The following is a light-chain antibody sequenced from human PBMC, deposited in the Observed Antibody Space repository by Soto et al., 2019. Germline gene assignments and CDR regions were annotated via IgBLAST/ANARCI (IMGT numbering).Light chain of an antibody. CDR2: DTS. Sequence: DKQMTQSPSTLSASVGDRVTITCRASQSINTWLALYQQKPGKAPKLLIYDTSTLKSGAPSRFRGSGSGTDFTLTINSLQPDDFATYYCQPYQNYPLPFGGGTKVEIK. CDR1: QSINTW. CDR3: QPYQNYPLP. J-gene: IGKJ4*01. V-gene: IGKV1-5*01.